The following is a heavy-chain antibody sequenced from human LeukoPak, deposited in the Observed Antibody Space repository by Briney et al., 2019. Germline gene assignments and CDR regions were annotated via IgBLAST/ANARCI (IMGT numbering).Heavy chain of an antibody. V-gene: IGHV4-39*01. CDR2: LYLSRTT. CDR1: GGSISGGSHH. J-gene: IGHJ5*02. Sequence: PSETLSLTCTVSGGSISGGSHHWGWFRQSPGKGLEWIGSLYLSRTTYYNPSLNSRVTISVDTSKNQFSLKLSSVTAADTAVYYCARGTPYYDFWSAGRGRFDPWGQGTLVTVSS. D-gene: IGHD3-3*01. CDR3: ARGTPYYDFWSAGRGRFDP.